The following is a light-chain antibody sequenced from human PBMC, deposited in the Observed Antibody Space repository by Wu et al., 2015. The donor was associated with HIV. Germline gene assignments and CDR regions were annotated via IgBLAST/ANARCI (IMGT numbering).Light chain of an antibody. Sequence: DIQMTQSPSSVSASVGDSVIITCRASHEIGSSLAWYQQKPRQAPKLLIYSASRIQDGVPLRFTGTGSGTDFTLTINSLQSEDFATYFCQQGHSFPQTFGQGT. CDR1: HEIGSS. J-gene: IGKJ2*01. CDR2: SAS. V-gene: IGKV1-12*01. CDR3: QQGHSFPQT.